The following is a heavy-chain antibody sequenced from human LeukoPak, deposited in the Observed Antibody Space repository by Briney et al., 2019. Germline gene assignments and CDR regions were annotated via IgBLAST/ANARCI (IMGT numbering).Heavy chain of an antibody. V-gene: IGHV4-59*01. D-gene: IGHD5-12*01. CDR3: ARADIVATIFDY. CDR1: GGSISSYY. J-gene: IGHJ4*02. CDR2: IYYSGST. Sequence: SETLSLTCTVSGGSISSYYWSWIRQPPGKGLEWIGYIYYSGSTNYNPSLKSRVTISVDTSKNQFSLKLSSETAADTAVYYCARADIVATIFDYWGQGTLVTVSP.